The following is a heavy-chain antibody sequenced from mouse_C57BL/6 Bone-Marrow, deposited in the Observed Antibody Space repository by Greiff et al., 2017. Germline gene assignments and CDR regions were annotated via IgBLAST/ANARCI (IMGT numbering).Heavy chain of an antibody. J-gene: IGHJ3*01. D-gene: IGHD2-4*01. CDR1: GYTFTSYW. Sequence: QVQLQQPGAELVKPGASVKLSCKASGYTFTSYWMQWVKQRPGQGLEWIGEIDPSDSYTNYNQKFKGKATLTVDTSSSTAYMPLSSLTSEDSAVYYCAREEDDYPFAYWGQGTLVTVSA. CDR3: AREEDDYPFAY. V-gene: IGHV1-50*01. CDR2: IDPSDSYT.